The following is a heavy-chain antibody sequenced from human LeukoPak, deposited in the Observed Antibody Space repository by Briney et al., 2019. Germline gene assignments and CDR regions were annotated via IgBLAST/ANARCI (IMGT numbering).Heavy chain of an antibody. J-gene: IGHJ6*03. Sequence: QPGGSLRLSCAASGFTFSSYGMHWVRQAPGKGLEWVAFIRYDGSNKYYADSVKGRFTISRDNAKNSLYLQMNSLRAEDTAVYYCAKNDWQPTDDYYYYMDVWGKGTTVTVSS. V-gene: IGHV3-30*02. CDR1: GFTFSSYG. CDR3: AKNDWQPTDDYYYYMDV. D-gene: IGHD1-1*01. CDR2: IRYDGSNK.